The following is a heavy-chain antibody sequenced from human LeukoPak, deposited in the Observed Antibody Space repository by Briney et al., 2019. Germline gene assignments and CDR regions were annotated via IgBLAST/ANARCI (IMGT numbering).Heavy chain of an antibody. CDR1: GYSFNTYW. J-gene: IGHJ4*02. Sequence: GASLQISFKGSGYSFNTYWIGWVRQMPGKGLEWMGIIYPGDSDTRYSPSFQGQVTISADKSISTAYVQWSSLKASDTAVYYCARQADSSGYYSFDYWGQGTLVTVSS. V-gene: IGHV5-51*01. CDR3: ARQADSSGYYSFDY. D-gene: IGHD3-22*01. CDR2: IYPGDSDT.